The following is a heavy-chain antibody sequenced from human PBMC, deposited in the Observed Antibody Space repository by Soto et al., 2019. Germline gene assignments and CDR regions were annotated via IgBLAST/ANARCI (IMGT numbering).Heavy chain of an antibody. CDR1: GGSISGGTYY. V-gene: IGHV4-39*01. CDR2: IYYSGST. D-gene: IGHD2-21*02. J-gene: IGHJ4*02. CDR3: ARLPYCGTDCYALDY. Sequence: PSETLSLTCTVSGGSISGGTYYWGWIRQPPGKGLEWIGSIYYSGSTYYNPSLKSRVTISVDTSKNQFSLKLSSVTAADTAVYYCARLPYCGTDCYALDYWGQGSLVTVSS.